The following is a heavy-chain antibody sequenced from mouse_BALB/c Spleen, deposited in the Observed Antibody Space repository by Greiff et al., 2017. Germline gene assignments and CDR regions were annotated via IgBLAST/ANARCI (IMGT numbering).Heavy chain of an antibody. CDR3: ARWDYGYYFDY. Sequence: EVKLVESGPGLVKPSQSLSLTCTVTGYSITSDYAWNWIRQFPGNKLEWMGYISYSGSTSYNPSLKSRISITRDTSKNQFFLQLNSVTTEDTATYYCARWDYGYYFDYWGQGTTLTVSS. CDR2: ISYSGST. J-gene: IGHJ2*01. V-gene: IGHV3-2*02. CDR1: GYSITSDYA. D-gene: IGHD1-1*01.